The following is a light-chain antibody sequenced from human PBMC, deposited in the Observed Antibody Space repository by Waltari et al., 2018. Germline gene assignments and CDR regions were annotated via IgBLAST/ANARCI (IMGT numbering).Light chain of an antibody. Sequence: DIVMTQSTDSLAVSLGERATINCKSSQNILYSSNNKNYLAWYQLKPGQAPKLLFYWASTRESGVPDRFSGSGSGTEFTLTINSLQAEDVAVYYCQQHYSTPRTFGQGTKVEIK. CDR2: WAS. CDR3: QQHYSTPRT. J-gene: IGKJ1*01. V-gene: IGKV4-1*01. CDR1: QNILYSSNNKNY.